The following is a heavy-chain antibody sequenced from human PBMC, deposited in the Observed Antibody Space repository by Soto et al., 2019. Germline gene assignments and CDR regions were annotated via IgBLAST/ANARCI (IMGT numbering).Heavy chain of an antibody. CDR1: GESFSGYY. CDR3: ARGWYCSGGSCYSGAFDI. CDR2: INHSGST. D-gene: IGHD2-15*01. V-gene: IGHV4-34*01. J-gene: IGHJ3*02. Sequence: QVQLQQWGAGLLKPSETLSLTCAVYGESFSGYYWSWIRQPPGKGLEWIGEINHSGSTNYNPSLKSRVTISVDTSKNQFSLKLSSVTAADTAVYYCARGWYCSGGSCYSGAFDIWGQGTMVTVSS.